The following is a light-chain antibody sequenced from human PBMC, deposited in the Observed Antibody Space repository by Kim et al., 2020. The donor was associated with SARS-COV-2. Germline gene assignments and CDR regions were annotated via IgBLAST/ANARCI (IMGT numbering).Light chain of an antibody. CDR1: KLGDKY. V-gene: IGLV3-1*01. CDR3: QAWDSSTHWV. J-gene: IGLJ3*02. Sequence: VSPGQTASITCSGDKLGDKYACWYQQKPGQSPVLVIYHDSKRPSGIPERFSGSNSGNTATLTISGTQAMDEADYYCQAWDSSTHWVFGGGTKLTVL. CDR2: HDS.